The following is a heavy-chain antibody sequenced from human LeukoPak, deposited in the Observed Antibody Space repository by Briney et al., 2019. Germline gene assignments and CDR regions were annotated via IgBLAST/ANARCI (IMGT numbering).Heavy chain of an antibody. V-gene: IGHV1-3*04. CDR2: INTGSGDT. CDR3: ARDLGSGSLHY. Sequence: ASVKVSCKASGYTFTSYAIHWVRQAPGQRLEWLGWINTGSGDTRYSQTFQGRVTITSDTSASTAYMELSSLRSEDTAVYYCARDLGSGSLHYWGQGTLVTVSS. D-gene: IGHD1-26*01. J-gene: IGHJ4*02. CDR1: GYTFTSYA.